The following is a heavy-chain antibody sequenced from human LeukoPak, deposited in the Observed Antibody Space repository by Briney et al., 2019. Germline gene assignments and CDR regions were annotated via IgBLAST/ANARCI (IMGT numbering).Heavy chain of an antibody. D-gene: IGHD1-26*01. V-gene: IGHV4-39*01. CDR2: IYYSGST. J-gene: IGHJ6*02. CDR3: ARLATYSYYYAVDV. Sequence: SETLSLTCTVCTVSGGSISSSSYYWGWIRQPPGKGPEWIGGIYYSGSTYFNPSLKSRVTISIDMSNNQFSLKLSSVTAADTAVYYCARLATYSYYYAVDVWGQGTTVTVSS. CDR1: GGSISSSSYY.